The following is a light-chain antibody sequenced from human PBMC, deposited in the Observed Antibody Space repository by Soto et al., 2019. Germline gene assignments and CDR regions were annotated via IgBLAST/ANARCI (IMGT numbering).Light chain of an antibody. CDR2: DNS. V-gene: IGLV1-40*01. CDR3: QSYDSSLSGWV. Sequence: QSVLTQPPSVSGAPGQRVTISCTGNSSNIGAGFDVHWYQQLPGTAPKLLIYDNSNRPSGVPDRFSGSKSGTSASLAITGLQAEDGTDYYCQSYDSSLSGWVFGGGTQLTVL. CDR1: SSNIGAGFD. J-gene: IGLJ3*02.